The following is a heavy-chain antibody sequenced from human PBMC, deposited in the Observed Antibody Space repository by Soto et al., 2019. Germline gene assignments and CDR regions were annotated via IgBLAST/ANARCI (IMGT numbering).Heavy chain of an antibody. CDR3: ARGPPGSSSWYWYFDL. D-gene: IGHD6-13*01. Sequence: QVQLVQSGAEVTKPGSSVKVSCKASGGTFSSYAISWVRQAPGQGLEWMGGIIPIFGTANYAQMFQGRVTITADESTSTAYVELSSLRSEDTAVYYCARGPPGSSSWYWYFDLWGRGTLVSVSS. J-gene: IGHJ2*01. CDR1: GGTFSSYA. CDR2: IIPIFGTA. V-gene: IGHV1-69*01.